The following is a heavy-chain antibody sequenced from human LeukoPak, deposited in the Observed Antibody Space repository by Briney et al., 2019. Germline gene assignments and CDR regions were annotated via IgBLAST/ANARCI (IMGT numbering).Heavy chain of an antibody. J-gene: IGHJ5*02. V-gene: IGHV3-49*03. D-gene: IGHD1-26*01. CDR1: GFTFRDAN. Sequence: SLRLSCTASGFTFRDANMGWFRQAPGKGLEWVGFIRSQTYGGTTQYAPSVKGRFTISIDDSTSIAYLQMDSLKTEDTGVYFCARDPIVGSTPNWFDPWGQGTQVTVSS. CDR2: IRSQTYGGTT. CDR3: ARDPIVGSTPNWFDP.